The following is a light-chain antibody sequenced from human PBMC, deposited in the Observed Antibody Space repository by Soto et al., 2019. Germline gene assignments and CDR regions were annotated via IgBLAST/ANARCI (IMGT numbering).Light chain of an antibody. CDR2: DAS. Sequence: EIVLTQSPGTPSLSPGERATLSCRASQSVSSSYLAWYQQKPGQAPRLLIYDASSRATGIPDRFSGSGSGTDFTLTVSGLEPEDSAVYYCQQYGTSPPWTFGQGTKVEIK. J-gene: IGKJ1*01. CDR1: QSVSSSY. V-gene: IGKV3-20*01. CDR3: QQYGTSPPWT.